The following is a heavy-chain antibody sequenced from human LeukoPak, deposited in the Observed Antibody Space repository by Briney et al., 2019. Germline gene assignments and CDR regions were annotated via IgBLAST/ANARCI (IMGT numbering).Heavy chain of an antibody. V-gene: IGHV4-59*08. CDR2: IYYSGST. Sequence: SETLSLTCTVSGGSISSYYWSWIRQPPGKGLEWIGYIYYSGSTNYNPSLKSRVTISVDTSKNQFSLKLSSVTAADTAVYYCARGSRVCSSTSCYSGGLDYWGQGALVTVSS. J-gene: IGHJ4*02. CDR1: GGSISSYY. D-gene: IGHD2-2*01. CDR3: ARGSRVCSSTSCYSGGLDY.